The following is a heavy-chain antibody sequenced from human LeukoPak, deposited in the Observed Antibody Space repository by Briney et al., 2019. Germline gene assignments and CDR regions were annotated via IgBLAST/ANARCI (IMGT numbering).Heavy chain of an antibody. CDR1: GFTFSSYA. V-gene: IGHV3-64*01. Sequence: GGSLRLSCAASGFTFSSYAMHWVRQAPGKGLEYVSAISSNGGSTYYANFVEGRFTISRDNSKNTLYLQMGSLRAEDMAVYYCARALGIAAAGWGFDYWGQGTLVTVSS. CDR3: ARALGIAAAGWGFDY. D-gene: IGHD6-13*01. J-gene: IGHJ4*02. CDR2: ISSNGGST.